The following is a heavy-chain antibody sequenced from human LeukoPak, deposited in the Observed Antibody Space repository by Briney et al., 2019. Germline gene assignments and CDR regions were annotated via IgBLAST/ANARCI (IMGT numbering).Heavy chain of an antibody. V-gene: IGHV4-34*01. CDR3: ASLMTTVTYDVFDI. CDR1: GRSGSFNDYY. D-gene: IGHD4-17*01. CDR2: INHSGGT. Sequence: SETLSLTCAVYGRSGSFNDYYWNWIRQSPGKGLEWIGEINHSGGTHYHPFLKGRVTISVDTSKNQFSLRLRSVTAADTAVYYCASLMTTVTYDVFDIWGQGTIVTVSS. J-gene: IGHJ3*02.